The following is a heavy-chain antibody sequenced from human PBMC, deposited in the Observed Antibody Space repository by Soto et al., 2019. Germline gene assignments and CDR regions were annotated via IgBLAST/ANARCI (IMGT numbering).Heavy chain of an antibody. Sequence: SETLTLTCAVSGYSITTGYSWDWIRQPPGKGLEWIGTISHSGSTNYNPSLKSRLTMSLDTSKNQFSLKLRSVTAADTAVYYCARESTGGNFDFDIWGQGTMVTVS. D-gene: IGHD2-8*02. J-gene: IGHJ3*02. V-gene: IGHV4-38-2*01. CDR2: ISHSGST. CDR3: ARESTGGNFDFDI. CDR1: GYSITTGYS.